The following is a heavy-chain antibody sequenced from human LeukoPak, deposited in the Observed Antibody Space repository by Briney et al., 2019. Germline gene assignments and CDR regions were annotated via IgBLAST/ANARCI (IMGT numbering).Heavy chain of an antibody. CDR2: IYHSGST. CDR3: ARDAHSSLGTSLDV. V-gene: IGHV4-38-2*02. D-gene: IGHD2-15*01. CDR1: GYSISSGYY. J-gene: IGHJ6*02. Sequence: SETLSLTCTVSGYSISSGYYWGWIRQPPGKGLEWIGSIYHSGSTYYNPSLKSRVTISVDTSKNQFSLKLSSVTAADTAVYYCARDAHSSLGTSLDVWGQGTTVTVSS.